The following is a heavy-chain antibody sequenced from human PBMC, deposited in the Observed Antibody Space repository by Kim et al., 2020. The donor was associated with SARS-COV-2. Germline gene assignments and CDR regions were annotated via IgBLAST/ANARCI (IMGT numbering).Heavy chain of an antibody. D-gene: IGHD6-6*01. CDR2: IYYTGDT. CDR3: ARLEYSSSSRLFDP. V-gene: IGHV4-39*02. Sequence: SETLSLTCTVSGGSVSSSTYYWGWIRQPPGKGLEWIGNIYYTGDTYYNPSLKSRVTISVDTSKNHFSLKLSSLTAADTAVYYCARLEYSSSSRLFDPWGQETLVTVSS. J-gene: IGHJ5*02. CDR1: GGSVSSSTYY.